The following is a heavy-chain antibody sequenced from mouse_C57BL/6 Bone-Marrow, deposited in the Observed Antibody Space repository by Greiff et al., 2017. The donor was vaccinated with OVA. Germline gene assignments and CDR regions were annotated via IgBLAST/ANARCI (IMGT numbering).Heavy chain of an antibody. Sequence: VQLQQPGAELVMPGASVKLSCKASGYTFTSYWMHWVKQRPGQGLEWIGEIDPSDSYTNYNQKFKGKSTLTVDKSYSTAYMQLSSLTSEDSAVYYCAREEDYGGYFDVWGTGTTVTVSS. CDR2: IDPSDSYT. CDR3: AREEDYGGYFDV. CDR1: GYTFTSYW. D-gene: IGHD1-1*01. V-gene: IGHV1-69*01. J-gene: IGHJ1*03.